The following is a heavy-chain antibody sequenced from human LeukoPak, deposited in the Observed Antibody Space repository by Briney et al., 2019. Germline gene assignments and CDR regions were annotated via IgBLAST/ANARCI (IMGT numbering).Heavy chain of an antibody. CDR3: ARVGPVLRFLEWFPEDYYFDY. CDR2: INPSGGST. J-gene: IGHJ4*02. D-gene: IGHD3-3*01. V-gene: IGHV1-46*01. Sequence: ASVKVSCKASGYTFTSYYMHWVRQAPGQGLEWMGIINPSGGSTSYAQKSQGRVTMTRDTSTSTVYMELSSLRSEDTAVYYCARVGPVLRFLEWFPEDYYFDYWGQGTLVTVSS. CDR1: GYTFTSYY.